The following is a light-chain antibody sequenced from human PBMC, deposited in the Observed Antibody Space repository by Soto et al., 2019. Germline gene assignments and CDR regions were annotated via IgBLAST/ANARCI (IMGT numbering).Light chain of an antibody. J-gene: IGKJ3*01. CDR2: DAS. CDR1: QSVSSY. Sequence: EIVLTQSPATLSLSPGERATLSCRASQSVSSYLAWYQQKPGQAPRLLIYDASNRATGIPARFSGSGSGTDCTLTISSLETEDFAVYYLQQLSNCPPTFGPGTKVDI. V-gene: IGKV3-11*01. CDR3: QQLSNCPPT.